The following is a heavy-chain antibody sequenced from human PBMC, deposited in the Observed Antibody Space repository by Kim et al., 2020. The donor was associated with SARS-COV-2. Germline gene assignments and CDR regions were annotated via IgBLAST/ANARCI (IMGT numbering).Heavy chain of an antibody. CDR2: FDPEDGEM. Sequence: ASVKVSCKVSGYTLTKLSMHWVRQAPGKGLEWMGGFDPEDGEMFYAPKFQGRVTMTEDTSTDTAYMELSSLRSEDTAVYYCTTGRGQLWFDFDYWGQGTLVTVSS. D-gene: IGHD1-1*01. CDR1: GYTLTKLS. J-gene: IGHJ4*02. V-gene: IGHV1-24*01. CDR3: TTGRGQLWFDFDY.